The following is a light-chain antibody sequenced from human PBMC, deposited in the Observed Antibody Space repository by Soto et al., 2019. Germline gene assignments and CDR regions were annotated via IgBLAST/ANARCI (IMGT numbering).Light chain of an antibody. CDR3: SSYASSSTYV. J-gene: IGLJ1*01. CDR1: SXDVGYYNH. CDR2: DVT. Sequence: QSALTQPASVSGSPGQSITISCTGTSXDVGYYNHVSWYQQHPGKAPKLMIYDVTNRPSGVSNRFFGSKSDNTASLTISGLQAEDEADYYCSSYASSSTYVFGTGTRSPS. V-gene: IGLV2-14*03.